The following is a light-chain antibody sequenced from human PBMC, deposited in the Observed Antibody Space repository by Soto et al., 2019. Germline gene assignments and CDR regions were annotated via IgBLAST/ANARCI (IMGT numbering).Light chain of an antibody. V-gene: IGKV3-20*01. CDR1: QSVSSSY. Sequence: EIVLTQSPGTLSLSPGERATLSCRASQSVSSSYLAWYQQKPGQAPRLLIYGASSRATGIPERFSGSGSGTDVTLTIIRLEPEDFAVYYCQQYCSSPPYTFGQGTKLEIK. CDR3: QQYCSSPPYT. CDR2: GAS. J-gene: IGKJ2*01.